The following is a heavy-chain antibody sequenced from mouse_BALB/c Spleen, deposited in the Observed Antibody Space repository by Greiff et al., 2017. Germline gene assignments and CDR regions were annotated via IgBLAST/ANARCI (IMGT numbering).Heavy chain of an antibody. V-gene: IGHV5-9-3*01. CDR2: ISSGGSYT. J-gene: IGHJ1*01. CDR3: ARYYYGSDWYFDV. CDR1: GFTFSSYA. Sequence: EVNVVESGGGLVKPGGSLKLSCAASGFTFSSYAMSWVRQTPEKRLEWVATISSGGSYTYYPDSVKGRFTISRDNAKNTLYLQMSSLRSEDTAMYYCARYYYGSDWYFDVWGAGTTVTVSS. D-gene: IGHD1-1*01.